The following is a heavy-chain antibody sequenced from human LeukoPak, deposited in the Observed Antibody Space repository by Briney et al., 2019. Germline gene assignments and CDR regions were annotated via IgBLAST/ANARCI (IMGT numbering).Heavy chain of an antibody. J-gene: IGHJ3*02. Sequence: GGSLRLSCAASGFSFSSYGMHWVRQAPGKGLEWVSYITGSGSTRYYADSVKGRFTISRDNAKNSLYLQMNSLRAEDTAVYYCAREGYGDYPDAFDIWGQGTMVTVSS. D-gene: IGHD4-17*01. CDR2: ITGSGSTR. CDR3: AREGYGDYPDAFDI. CDR1: GFSFSSYG. V-gene: IGHV3-48*04.